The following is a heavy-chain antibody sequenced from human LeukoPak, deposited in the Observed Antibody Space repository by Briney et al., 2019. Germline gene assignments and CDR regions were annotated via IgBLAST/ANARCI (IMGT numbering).Heavy chain of an antibody. CDR3: ARGPGYSYGDIDP. J-gene: IGHJ5*02. CDR2: IYTSGST. D-gene: IGHD5-18*01. Sequence: SETLSLTCTVSGGSISSGSYYWSWIRRPAGKGLEWIGRIYTSGSTNYNPSLKSRVTISVDTSKNQFSLKLSSVTAADTAVYYCARGPGYSYGDIDPWGQGTLVTVSS. CDR1: GGSISSGSYY. V-gene: IGHV4-61*02.